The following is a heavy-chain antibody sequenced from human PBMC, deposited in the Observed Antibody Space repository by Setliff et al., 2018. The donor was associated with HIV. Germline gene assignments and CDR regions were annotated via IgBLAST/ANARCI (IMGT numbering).Heavy chain of an antibody. CDR3: ARVPYRSAWFSGGHDAFDI. V-gene: IGHV1-18*01. D-gene: IGHD6-19*01. CDR2: ISTYNGNT. J-gene: IGHJ3*02. Sequence: ASVKVSCKASGYTFTSYGISWVRQAPGQGLEWVGWISTYNGNTKYAQSFQDRVAMTTETATSTAYMEMRSLRSDDTAVYFCARVPYRSAWFSGGHDAFDIWGQGTMVTVSS. CDR1: GYTFTSYG.